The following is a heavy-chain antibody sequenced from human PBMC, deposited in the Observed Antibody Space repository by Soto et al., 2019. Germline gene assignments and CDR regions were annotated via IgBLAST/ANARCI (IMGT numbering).Heavy chain of an antibody. CDR3: ARAAYSSSWYGNWFDP. CDR1: GVTLSSDW. J-gene: IGHJ5*02. D-gene: IGHD6-13*01. V-gene: IGHV3-7*03. Sequence: VVSVRLSCAASGVTLSSDWMSWVRQAPWKGLEWVANIKQDRSEKYYVDSVKGRFTISRDNAKNSLYLQMNSLRAEDTAVYYCARAAYSSSWYGNWFDPWGQGTLVTVSS. CDR2: IKQDRSEK.